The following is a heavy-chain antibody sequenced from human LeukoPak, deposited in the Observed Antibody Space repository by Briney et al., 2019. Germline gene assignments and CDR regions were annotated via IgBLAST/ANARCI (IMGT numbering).Heavy chain of an antibody. CDR2: IYYSGST. CDR1: GGSISSHY. CDR3: ARVVPAARFGMDV. J-gene: IGHJ6*02. V-gene: IGHV4-59*11. D-gene: IGHD2-2*01. Sequence: SETLSLTCTVSGGSISSHYWSWIRQPPGKGLEWIGYIYYSGSTNYNPSLKSRVTISGDTSKNQFSLRLSSVTAADTAVYYCARVVPAARFGMDVWGQGTTVTVSS.